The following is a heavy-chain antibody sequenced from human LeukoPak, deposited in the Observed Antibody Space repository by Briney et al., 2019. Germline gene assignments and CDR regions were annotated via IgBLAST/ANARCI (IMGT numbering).Heavy chain of an antibody. CDR3: ARDRVYGGNSNYFDY. V-gene: IGHV1-69*04. CDR2: IIPILGIA. CDR1: GGTFSSYA. Sequence: GSSVKVSCKASGGTFSSYAISWVRQAPGQGLEWMGRIIPILGIANYAQKFQGRVTITADKSTSTAYMELSSLRSEDTAVYYCARDRVYGGNSNYFDYWGQGTLDTVSS. D-gene: IGHD4-23*01. J-gene: IGHJ4*02.